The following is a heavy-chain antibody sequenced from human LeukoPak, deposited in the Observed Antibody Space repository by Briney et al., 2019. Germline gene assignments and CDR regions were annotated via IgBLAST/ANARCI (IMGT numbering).Heavy chain of an antibody. CDR2: VYSGGST. D-gene: IGHD2-21*01. CDR3: ASAREYCGSAECYEYFQH. V-gene: IGHV3-53*01. J-gene: IGHJ1*01. Sequence: GGSLRLSCAASGVTVGTNSMSWARQSPGKGLEWVSVVYSGGSTYNADSVNGRFTVSRDNSRNTLFLQMNNLRAEDTALYFCASAREYCGSAECYEYFQHWGQGTLVIVSS. CDR1: GVTVGTNS.